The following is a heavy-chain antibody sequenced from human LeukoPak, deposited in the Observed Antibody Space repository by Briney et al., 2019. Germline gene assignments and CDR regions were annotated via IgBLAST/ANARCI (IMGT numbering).Heavy chain of an antibody. Sequence: GRSLRLSCAASGFTFSSYGMHWVRRAPGKGLEWVAVISYDGSNKYYADSVKGRFTISRDNSKNTLYLQMNSLRAEDTAVYYCAKDYVWGSYRYVFDYWGQGTLVTVSS. V-gene: IGHV3-30*18. CDR3: AKDYVWGSYRYVFDY. J-gene: IGHJ4*02. D-gene: IGHD3-16*02. CDR1: GFTFSSYG. CDR2: ISYDGSNK.